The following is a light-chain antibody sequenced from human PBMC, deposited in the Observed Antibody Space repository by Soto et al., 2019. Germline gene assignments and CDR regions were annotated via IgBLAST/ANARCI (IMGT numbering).Light chain of an antibody. CDR1: QSVTNN. Sequence: DIVLTQSPGPLSLSPGERATLSCRASQSVTNNYLAWYQQKPGQAPRLLIYGASTRATGIPARFSGSGSGTEFTLTISSLQSEDFAVYYCQQYNNWPTFGQGTRLEIK. CDR3: QQYNNWPT. J-gene: IGKJ5*01. CDR2: GAS. V-gene: IGKV3-15*01.